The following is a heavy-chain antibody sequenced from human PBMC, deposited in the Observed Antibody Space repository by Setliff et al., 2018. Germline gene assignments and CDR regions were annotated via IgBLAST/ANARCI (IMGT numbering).Heavy chain of an antibody. CDR1: GYTFSHSG. J-gene: IGHJ4*02. Sequence: GASVKVSCKASGYTFSHSGITWVRQAPGQGLGWMGWISVYTGNTNYAPKLQGRVTMTTDASTSTAYMELRGLTSDDTAVYYCSRLVRYCSKTTCQTASGAELWGQGTLVTVSS. V-gene: IGHV1-18*01. CDR3: SRLVRYCSKTTCQTASGAEL. CDR2: ISVYTGNT. D-gene: IGHD2-8*01.